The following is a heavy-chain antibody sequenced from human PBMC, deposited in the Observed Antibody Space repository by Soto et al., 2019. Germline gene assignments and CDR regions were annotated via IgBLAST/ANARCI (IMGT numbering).Heavy chain of an antibody. CDR2: INNRGNT. J-gene: IGHJ6*02. D-gene: IGHD5-18*01. Sequence: SETLSLTCALSGSSFTTYYWTWIRQPPGKGLDWIGEINNRGNTNYNPSLKSRVTISLDTSKTQFSLKLTSVTAADTAVYYCLMVTYSGLDVWGQGTTVTVSS. V-gene: IGHV4-34*01. CDR1: GSSFTTYY. CDR3: LMVTYSGLDV.